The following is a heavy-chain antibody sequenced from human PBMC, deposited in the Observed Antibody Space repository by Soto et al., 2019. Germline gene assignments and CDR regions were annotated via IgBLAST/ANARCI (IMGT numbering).Heavy chain of an antibody. CDR3: ARDKERGDYDSGGYYYSPTWFDP. Sequence: QVQLVESGGGVVQPGRSLRLSCAASGFTFSSYGMHWVRQAPGKGLEWVAVIWYDGSNKYYADSVKGRFTISRDNSKNTLYLQMNSLRAEDTAVYYCARDKERGDYDSGGYYYSPTWFDPWGQGTLVTVSS. D-gene: IGHD3-22*01. V-gene: IGHV3-33*01. CDR2: IWYDGSNK. J-gene: IGHJ5*02. CDR1: GFTFSSYG.